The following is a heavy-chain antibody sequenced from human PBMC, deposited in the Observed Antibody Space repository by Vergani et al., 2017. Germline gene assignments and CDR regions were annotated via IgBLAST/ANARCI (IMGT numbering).Heavy chain of an antibody. CDR2: IIPILGIA. V-gene: IGHV1-69*04. CDR3: ARGTRPTVTTKVGWFDP. CDR1: GGTFSSYA. Sequence: QDQLVQSGAEVKKPGASVKVSCKASGGTFSSYAISWVRQAPGQGLEWMGRIIPILGIANYAQKFQGRVTITADKSTSTAYMELSSLRSEDTAVYYCARGTRPTVTTKVGWFDPWGQGTLVTVSS. D-gene: IGHD4-17*01. J-gene: IGHJ5*02.